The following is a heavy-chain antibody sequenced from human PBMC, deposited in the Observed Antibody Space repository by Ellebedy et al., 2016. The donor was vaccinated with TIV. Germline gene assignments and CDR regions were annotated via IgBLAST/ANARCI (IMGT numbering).Heavy chain of an antibody. CDR2: ISSGGSPI. CDR1: GFIFSDYY. V-gene: IGHV3-11*01. Sequence: GGSLRLSCAASGFIFSDYYIIWIRQAPGKGLECVSYISSGGSPIYYADSVRGRFTISRDNAKNSLYLQMNSLRAEDTAVYYCARDTRFIDQQHNWFDPWGQGTLVTVSS. CDR3: ARDTRFIDQQHNWFDP. J-gene: IGHJ5*02. D-gene: IGHD1/OR15-1a*01.